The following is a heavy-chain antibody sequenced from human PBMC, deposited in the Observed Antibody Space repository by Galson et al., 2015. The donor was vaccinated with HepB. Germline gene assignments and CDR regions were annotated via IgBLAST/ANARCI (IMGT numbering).Heavy chain of an antibody. D-gene: IGHD3-10*01. CDR2: IKTKIEDATT. J-gene: IGHJ4*02. V-gene: IGHV3-15*01. CDR3: TTTKVSGSYSTY. Sequence: LRLSCAASGLTFSNAWMSWVRQAPGKGLEWVGRIKTKIEDATTDYAAPVKGRFIISRDDAKTTLYLQMNSLKIEDTAVYYCTTTKVSGSYSTYWGQGTLVTVSS. CDR1: GLTFSNAW.